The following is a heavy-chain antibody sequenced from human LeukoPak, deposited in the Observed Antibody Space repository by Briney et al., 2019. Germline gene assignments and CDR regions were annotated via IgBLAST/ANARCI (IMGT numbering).Heavy chain of an antibody. J-gene: IGHJ4*02. CDR3: AKGITGTTIHLDY. V-gene: IGHV3-30*02. D-gene: IGHD1-7*01. Sequence: GGSLRLSCAASGFTFSSYGMHWVRQAPGKGLEWVAFIRYDGSNKYYADSVKGRFTISRDNSKNTLYLQMNSLRAEDTAVYYCAKGITGTTIHLDYWGQGTLVTVSS. CDR1: GFTFSSYG. CDR2: IRYDGSNK.